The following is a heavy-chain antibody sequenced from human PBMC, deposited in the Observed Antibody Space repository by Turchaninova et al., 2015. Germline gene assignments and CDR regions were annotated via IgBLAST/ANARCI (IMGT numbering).Heavy chain of an antibody. CDR1: AGSLSGFS. J-gene: IGHJ3*02. V-gene: IGHV4-34*01. CDR3: ATRYGSGI. Sequence: QVHLQQWGAGLLKPSETLSLPCAVYAGSLSGFSWNWLRQPPGKGLEWIGEINHSGSTNYNPSLKSRVTISVDTSKNQFSLKLSAVTAADTAVYYCATRYGSGIWGQGTMVTVSS. CDR2: INHSGST. D-gene: IGHD5-18*01.